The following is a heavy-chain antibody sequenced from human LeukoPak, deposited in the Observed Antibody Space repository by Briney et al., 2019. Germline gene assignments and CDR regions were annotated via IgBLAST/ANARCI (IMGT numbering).Heavy chain of an antibody. J-gene: IGHJ4*02. CDR1: GFTFSSHC. CDR2: IKSDGSGT. CDR3: ARALGY. V-gene: IGHV3-74*01. Sequence: PGGSLSLSCAASGFTFSSHCMHWVRQAPGKGLVWVSHIKSDGSGTSYADTVKGRFTISRDNAKNTLYVQMNSLRAEDTAIYYCARALGYWGQGTLVTVSS.